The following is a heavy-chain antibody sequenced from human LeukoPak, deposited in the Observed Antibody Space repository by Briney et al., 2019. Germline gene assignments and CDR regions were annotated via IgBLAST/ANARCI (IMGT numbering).Heavy chain of an antibody. CDR3: ARVTYGDYPVRAFDI. V-gene: IGHV4-59*01. J-gene: IGHJ3*02. D-gene: IGHD4-17*01. CDR1: GGSISSYY. Sequence: KTSETLSLTCTVPGGSISSYYWSWIRQPPGKGLEWIGYIYYSGSTNYNPSLKSRVTISVDTSKNQFSLKLSSVTAADTAVYYCARVTYGDYPVRAFDIWGQGTMVTVSS. CDR2: IYYSGST.